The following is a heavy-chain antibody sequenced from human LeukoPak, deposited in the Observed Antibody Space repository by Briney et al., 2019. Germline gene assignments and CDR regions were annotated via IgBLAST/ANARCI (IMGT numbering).Heavy chain of an antibody. CDR3: AKDEDSSGWATDAFDI. J-gene: IGHJ3*02. V-gene: IGHV3-23*01. D-gene: IGHD6-19*01. CDR2: ISGSGGST. Sequence: GGSLRLSCAASGFTFDDYGMSWVRQAPGKGLEWVSAISGSGGSTYYADSVKGRFTISRDNSKNTLYLQMNSLRAEDTAVYYCAKDEDSSGWATDAFDIWGQGTMVTVSS. CDR1: GFTFDDYG.